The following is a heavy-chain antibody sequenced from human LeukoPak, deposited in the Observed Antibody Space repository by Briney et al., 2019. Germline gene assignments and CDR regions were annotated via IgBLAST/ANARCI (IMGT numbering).Heavy chain of an antibody. D-gene: IGHD2-2*01. CDR2: IIPIFGTA. Sequence: SVKVSCKASGGTFSSYAISWVRQAPGQGLEWMGGIIPIFGTANYAQKFQGRVTITRDTSASTAYMELSSLRSEDTAVYYCARVGCSSTSCKPYYYYYGMDVWGQGTTVTVSS. J-gene: IGHJ6*02. V-gene: IGHV1-69*05. CDR1: GGTFSSYA. CDR3: ARVGCSSTSCKPYYYYYGMDV.